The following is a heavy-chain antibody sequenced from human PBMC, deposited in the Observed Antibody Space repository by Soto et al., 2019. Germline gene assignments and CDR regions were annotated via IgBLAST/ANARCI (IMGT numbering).Heavy chain of an antibody. CDR3: AKNPGYYYDSTGYHFDY. D-gene: IGHD3-22*01. CDR1: EFTFSNYA. Sequence: PGGSLRLSCAASEFTFSNYAMSWVRQAPGKGLEWVSAIGYGGGTTYYADSVKGRFTTSRDNSKNTLYLQMNSLRAEDTAVYYCAKNPGYYYDSTGYHFDYWGQGTLVTVSS. V-gene: IGHV3-23*01. J-gene: IGHJ4*02. CDR2: IGYGGGTT.